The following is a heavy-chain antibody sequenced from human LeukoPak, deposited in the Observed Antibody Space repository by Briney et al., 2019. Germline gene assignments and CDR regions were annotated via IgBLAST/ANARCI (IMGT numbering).Heavy chain of an antibody. CDR3: ARGGLGYCSTSTCFLFDF. CDR2: ISDDGNNR. J-gene: IGHJ4*02. CDR1: GFPFNLYS. V-gene: IGHV3-30*04. D-gene: IGHD2-2*01. Sequence: GGSLRLSCAASGFPFNLYSIRWVRQAPGEGLEWVALISDDGNNRNYADSVKGRFTVSRDSSKNALFLQMNSLRAEDTAVYYCARGGLGYCSTSTCFLFDFWGQGDLVIVSS.